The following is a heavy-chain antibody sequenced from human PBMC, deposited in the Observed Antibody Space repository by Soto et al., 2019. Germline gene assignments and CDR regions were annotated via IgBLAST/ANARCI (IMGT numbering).Heavy chain of an antibody. CDR3: AREIVVVVAATQYNWFDP. CDR1: GGSISSGGYY. J-gene: IGHJ5*02. CDR2: IYYSGST. D-gene: IGHD2-15*01. V-gene: IGHV4-31*01. Sequence: QVQLQESGPGLVKPSQTLSLTCTVSGGSISSGGYYWSWIRQHPGKGLEWIGYIYYSGSTYYNPSLKSLVTISVDTSKNQFSLQLSSVTAADTAVYYCAREIVVVVAATQYNWFDPWGQGTLVTVSS.